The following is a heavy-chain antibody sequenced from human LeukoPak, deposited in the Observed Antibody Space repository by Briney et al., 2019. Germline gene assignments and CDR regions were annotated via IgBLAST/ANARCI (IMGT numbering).Heavy chain of an antibody. CDR3: AKGRGNDDAFDI. V-gene: IGHV3-23*01. CDR1: GFTFSGYA. CDR2: ISGSGGST. D-gene: IGHD1-1*01. J-gene: IGHJ3*02. Sequence: PGGSLRLSCAASGFTFSGYAMSWVRQAPGKGLEWVSAISGSGGSTYYADSVKGRFTISRDNSKNTLYLQMNSLRAEDTAVYYCAKGRGNDDAFDIWGQGTMVTVSS.